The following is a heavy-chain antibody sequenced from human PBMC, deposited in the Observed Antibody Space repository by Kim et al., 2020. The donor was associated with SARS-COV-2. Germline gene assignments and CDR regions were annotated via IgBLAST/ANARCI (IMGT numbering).Heavy chain of an antibody. J-gene: IGHJ4*02. D-gene: IGHD6-13*01. V-gene: IGHV4-39*01. Sequence: HPSLKSRGTISVDTAKNQFSLKLSSVTAADTAVYYCARQIFYAWQQLDYWGQGTLVTVSS. CDR3: ARQIFYAWQQLDY.